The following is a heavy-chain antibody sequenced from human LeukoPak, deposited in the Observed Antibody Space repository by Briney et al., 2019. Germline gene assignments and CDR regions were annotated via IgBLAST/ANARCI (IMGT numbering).Heavy chain of an antibody. D-gene: IGHD6-19*01. CDR3: ASGYSSGSSSDY. J-gene: IGHJ4*02. Sequence: ASVKVSCKASGGTFSSYAISWVRQAPGQGLEWMGGIIPIFGTANYAQKFQGRVTITADESTSTAYMELSSLRSEDTAVYYCASGYSSGSSSDYWGQGTLATVSS. V-gene: IGHV1-69*13. CDR2: IIPIFGTA. CDR1: GGTFSSYA.